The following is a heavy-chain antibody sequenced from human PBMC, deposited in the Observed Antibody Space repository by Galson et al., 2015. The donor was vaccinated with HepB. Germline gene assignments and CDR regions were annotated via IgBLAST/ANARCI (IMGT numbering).Heavy chain of an antibody. CDR1: GFSFSGYG. D-gene: IGHD5-24*01. CDR2: IWYDGINK. Sequence: SLRLSCAASGFSFSGYGMHWVRQAPGKGLEWVAVIWYDGINKYYTDSVKGRFTISRDNSKNTLYLQMNSLRAEDTAIYYCARDAGGDGYNPHGYFDYWGQGTLVTVSS. J-gene: IGHJ4*02. CDR3: ARDAGGDGYNPHGYFDY. V-gene: IGHV3-33*01.